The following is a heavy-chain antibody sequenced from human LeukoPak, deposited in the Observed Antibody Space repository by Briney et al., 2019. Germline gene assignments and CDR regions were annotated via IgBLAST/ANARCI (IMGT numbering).Heavy chain of an antibody. CDR2: THYSGST. CDR3: ARGNAYNWRFDF. CDR1: GGSISSYY. D-gene: IGHD1-1*01. V-gene: IGHV4-59*01. J-gene: IGHJ4*02. Sequence: PSETLSLTCSVSGGSISSYYWNWIRQTPGKGLQWIGYTHYSGSTNYNPSLKSRVSISVDTSKNQFSLKLSSVTAADTALYYCARGNAYNWRFDFWGQVTLVTVSS.